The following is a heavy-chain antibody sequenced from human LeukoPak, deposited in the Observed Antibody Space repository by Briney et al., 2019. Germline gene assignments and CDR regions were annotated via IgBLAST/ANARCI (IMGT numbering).Heavy chain of an antibody. Sequence: PGGSLRLSCAASGFTFSGYSMNWVRQAPGKGLEWVSSISSSSYIYYADSVKGRFTISRDNAKNSLYLQMNSLRAEDTAVYYCARDCIAAAGLLYYYYGMDVWGQGTTVTVSS. J-gene: IGHJ6*02. V-gene: IGHV3-21*01. D-gene: IGHD6-13*01. CDR3: ARDCIAAAGLLYYYYGMDV. CDR1: GFTFSGYS. CDR2: ISSSSYI.